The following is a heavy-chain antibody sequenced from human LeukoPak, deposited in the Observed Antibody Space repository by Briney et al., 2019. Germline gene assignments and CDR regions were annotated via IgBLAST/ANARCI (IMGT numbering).Heavy chain of an antibody. Sequence: ASVKVSCKASGYPFTNFGIRWLRQAPGQGLEWMGWSNAYNRNTNYAQKFQGRVTMTTGTSANTAYMELRSLRSDDTAVYYCARDLDHYGSGSYYSGPTDSWGQGTLVTVSS. CDR2: SNAYNRNT. CDR1: GYPFTNFG. CDR3: ARDLDHYGSGSYYSGPTDS. J-gene: IGHJ4*02. V-gene: IGHV1-18*01. D-gene: IGHD3-10*01.